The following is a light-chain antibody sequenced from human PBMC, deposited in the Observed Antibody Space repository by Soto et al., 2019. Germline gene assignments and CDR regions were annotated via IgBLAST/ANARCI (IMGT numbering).Light chain of an antibody. CDR1: QSVTTK. J-gene: IGKJ5*01. CDR2: GAS. CDR3: QQYGGSPIT. V-gene: IGKV3-20*01. Sequence: ENVLTQSLDTLSSSPGERATIYWRASQSVTTKLAWYQHKPGQAPRLLISGASSRASGVPDRFSGSGSETDFTLIISRLQPEDFALYYCQQYGGSPITFGQGTRLEI.